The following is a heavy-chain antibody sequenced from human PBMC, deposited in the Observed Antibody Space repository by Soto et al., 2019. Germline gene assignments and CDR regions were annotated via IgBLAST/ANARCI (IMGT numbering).Heavy chain of an antibody. CDR1: GYTFTGYY. CDR2: INPNSGGT. V-gene: IGHV1-2*04. D-gene: IGHD5-18*01. Sequence: QVQLVQSGAEVKKPGASVKVSCKASGYTFTGYYMHWVRQAPGQGLEWMGWINPNSGGTNYAQKFQGWVTMTRDTAISTAYMELSRLRSDDTAVYYCARDIVDTAMEDFYYYYGMDVWGQGTTVTVSS. J-gene: IGHJ6*02. CDR3: ARDIVDTAMEDFYYYYGMDV.